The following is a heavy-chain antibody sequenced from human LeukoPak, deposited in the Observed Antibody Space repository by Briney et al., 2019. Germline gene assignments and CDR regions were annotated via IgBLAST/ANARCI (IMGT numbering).Heavy chain of an antibody. CDR1: GFTFSSYA. CDR2: ITGSGGST. CDR3: AKDTGIQGYFDY. Sequence: GGSLRLSCAASGFTFSSYAMSWVRQAPGKGPEWVSTITGSGGSTYYADSVKGRFTISRDNSKNTLYLQMNSLRAEDTAVYYCAKDTGIQGYFDYWGQGTLVTVSS. V-gene: IGHV3-23*01. J-gene: IGHJ4*02. D-gene: IGHD3-10*01.